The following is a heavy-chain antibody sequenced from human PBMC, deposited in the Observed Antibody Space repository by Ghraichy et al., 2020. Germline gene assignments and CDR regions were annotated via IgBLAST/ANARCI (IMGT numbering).Heavy chain of an antibody. V-gene: IGHV4-4*07. CDR1: GGSISSYY. D-gene: IGHD3-22*01. J-gene: IGHJ4*02. CDR2: IYTSGST. Sequence: SETLSLTCTVSGGSISSYYWSWIRQPAGKGLEWIGRIYTSGSTNYNPSLKSRVTMSVDTSKNQFSLKLSSVTAADTAVYYCARGSYDSSGYDGVLDYWGQGTLVTVSS. CDR3: ARGSYDSSGYDGVLDY.